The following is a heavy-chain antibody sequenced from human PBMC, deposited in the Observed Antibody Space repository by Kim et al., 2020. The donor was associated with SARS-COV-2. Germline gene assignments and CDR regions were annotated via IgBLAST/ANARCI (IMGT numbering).Heavy chain of an antibody. D-gene: IGHD6-19*01. CDR3: SGYSSGWFKEGFDY. V-gene: IGHV4-39*01. Sequence: NPALKSRVTRSVDTSKNQFSLKLSSVTAADTAVYYCSGYSSGWFKEGFDYWGQGTLVTVSS. J-gene: IGHJ4*02.